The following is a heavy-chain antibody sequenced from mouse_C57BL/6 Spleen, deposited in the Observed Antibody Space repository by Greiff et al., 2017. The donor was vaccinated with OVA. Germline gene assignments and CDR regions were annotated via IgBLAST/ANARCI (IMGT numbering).Heavy chain of an antibody. CDR2: IWSGGST. D-gene: IGHD1-1*01. V-gene: IGHV2-2*01. J-gene: IGHJ4*01. Sequence: QVQLKESGPGLVQPSQSLSITCTVFGFSLTSYGVHWVRQSPGKGLEWLGVIWSGGSTDYNAAFISRLSISKDNSKSQVFFKMNSLQADDTAIYYCARNPVVAFYAMDYWGQGTSVTVSS. CDR3: ARNPVVAFYAMDY. CDR1: GFSLTSYG.